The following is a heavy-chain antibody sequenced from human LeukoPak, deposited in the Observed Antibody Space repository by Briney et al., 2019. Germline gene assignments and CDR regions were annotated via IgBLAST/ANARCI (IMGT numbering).Heavy chain of an antibody. J-gene: IGHJ4*02. CDR1: GGSISSGGYY. D-gene: IGHD2-2*01. CDR3: ARARYCSSTSCYGGDFDY. Sequence: SQTLSLTCTVSGGSISSGGYYWSWIRQHPGKGLEWIGYIYYSGSTYYNPSLKSRVTISVDTSKNQFSLKLSSVTAADTAVYYCARARYCSSTSCYGGDFDYWGQGTLVTVSS. CDR2: IYYSGST. V-gene: IGHV4-30-4*08.